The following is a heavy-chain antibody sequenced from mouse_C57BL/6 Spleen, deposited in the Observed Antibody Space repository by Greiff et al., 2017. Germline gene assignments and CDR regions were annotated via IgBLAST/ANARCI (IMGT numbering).Heavy chain of an antibody. J-gene: IGHJ3*01. Sequence: QVQLQQPGAELVMPGASVKLSCKASGYTFTSYWMHWVKQRPGQGLEWIGEIDPSDSDTNYNQKFKGKSTLTVDKSSSTAYMQLSSLTSEDSAVYYCASGYPAYWGQGTLGTVSA. V-gene: IGHV1-69*01. CDR3: ASGYPAY. CDR1: GYTFTSYW. CDR2: IDPSDSDT. D-gene: IGHD2-2*01.